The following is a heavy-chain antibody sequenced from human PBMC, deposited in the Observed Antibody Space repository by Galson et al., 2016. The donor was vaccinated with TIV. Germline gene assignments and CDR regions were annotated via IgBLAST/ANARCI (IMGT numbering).Heavy chain of an antibody. V-gene: IGHV1-18*01. CDR1: GYTFINYG. D-gene: IGHD3-10*01. Sequence: SVKVSCKASGYTFINYGVGWVRQAPGQGLEWMGWISAYNGNTRYAQKLQARVTMTTDTSTNTAYMELRSLRSDDTAVYYYARVPSGFQEVIHYFDYWGQGTLVTVSS. J-gene: IGHJ4*02. CDR2: ISAYNGNT. CDR3: ARVPSGFQEVIHYFDY.